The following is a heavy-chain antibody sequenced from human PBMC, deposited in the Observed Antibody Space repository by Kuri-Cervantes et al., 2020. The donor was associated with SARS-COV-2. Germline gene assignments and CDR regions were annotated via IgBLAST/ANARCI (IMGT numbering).Heavy chain of an antibody. CDR1: GYTLTSCY. J-gene: IGHJ5*02. CDR2: INPNGGST. V-gene: IGHV1-46*03. Sequence: ASVKVSCKASGYTLTSCYMHWVRQAPGQGLEWMGVINPNGGSTNYAQKFQGRVTMTRDTSTSTVYMELSSLRSEDTAVYYCAREDYGFWSGYSTEEKYNPFDPWGQGTLVTVSS. CDR3: AREDYGFWSGYSTEEKYNPFDP. D-gene: IGHD3-3*01.